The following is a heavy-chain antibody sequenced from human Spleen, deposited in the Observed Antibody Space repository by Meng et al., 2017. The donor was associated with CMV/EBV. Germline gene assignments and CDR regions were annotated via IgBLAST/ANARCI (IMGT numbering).Heavy chain of an antibody. CDR3: ARRPGGVGWFDP. CDR1: VGSFSGYY. CDR2: INHSGST. V-gene: IGHV4-34*01. Sequence: CAVYVGSFSGYYWSWIRQPPGKGLEWIGEINHSGSTNYNPSLKSRVTISVDTSKNQFSLKLSSVTAADTAVYYCARRPGGVGWFDPWGQGTLVTVSS. D-gene: IGHD2-2*01. J-gene: IGHJ5*02.